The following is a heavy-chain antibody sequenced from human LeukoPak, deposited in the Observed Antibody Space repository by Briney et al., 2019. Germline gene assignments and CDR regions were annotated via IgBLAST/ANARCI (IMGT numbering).Heavy chain of an antibody. J-gene: IGHJ4*02. CDR1: GFTFSSHA. Sequence: GGSLRLSCTASGFTFSSHAMSWVRQAPGKGLEWVSALSGSGGNTYYTDSVKGRFTISRDNSKNTLYLQMNSLSAEDTAKYYCAKDGRYCSSVKCYFEYWGQGTLVTVPS. V-gene: IGHV3-23*01. CDR3: AKDGRYCSSVKCYFEY. CDR2: LSGSGGNT. D-gene: IGHD2-2*01.